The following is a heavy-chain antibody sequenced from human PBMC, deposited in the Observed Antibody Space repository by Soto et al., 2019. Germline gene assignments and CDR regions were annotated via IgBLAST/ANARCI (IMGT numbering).Heavy chain of an antibody. J-gene: IGHJ5*02. CDR3: ARDSPGEEAFDP. V-gene: IGHV1-69*13. Sequence: SVKVSCKASGGTFSSYAISWVRQAPGQGLEWMGGIIPIFGTANYAQKFQGRVTITADESTSTAYMELSSLRSEDPAVYYCARDSPGEEAFDPWGQATLVTVSS. CDR2: IIPIFGTA. CDR1: GGTFSSYA.